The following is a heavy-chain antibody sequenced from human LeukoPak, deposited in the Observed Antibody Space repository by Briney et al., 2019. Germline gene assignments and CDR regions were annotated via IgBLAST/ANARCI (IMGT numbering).Heavy chain of an antibody. J-gene: IGHJ3*02. Sequence: SETLSLTCAVYGGSFSGYYWSWIRQPPGKGLEWIGEINHSGSTNYNPSLKSRVTISVDTSKNQFSLKLSSVTAAGTAVYYCAGEHLGVVVAARYAFDIWGQGTMVTVSS. V-gene: IGHV4-34*01. CDR3: AGEHLGVVVAARYAFDI. D-gene: IGHD2-15*01. CDR1: GGSFSGYY. CDR2: INHSGST.